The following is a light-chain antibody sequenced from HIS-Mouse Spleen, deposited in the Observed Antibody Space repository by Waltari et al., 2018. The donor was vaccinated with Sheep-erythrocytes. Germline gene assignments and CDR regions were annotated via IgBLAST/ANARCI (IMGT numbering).Light chain of an antibody. V-gene: IGKV2-28*01. CDR3: MQALQTPT. Sequence: DIVMTQSPLSLPVTPGEPPSISSRSSQSLLHSNGYNYSDSYLQKPGQSPQLLIYLGSDRAACVPDRCSGTGSGTDFTLKISRVEAEDVGVYYCMQALQTPTFGQGTKVEIK. CDR1: QSLLHSNGYNY. J-gene: IGKJ1*01. CDR2: LGS.